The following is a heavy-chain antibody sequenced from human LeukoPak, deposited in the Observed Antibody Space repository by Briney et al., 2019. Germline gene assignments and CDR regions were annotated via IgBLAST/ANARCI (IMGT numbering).Heavy chain of an antibody. CDR3: ATDTDWNYFHN. Sequence: GGSLRLSCAASGFTFSSYAMSWVRQAPGKGLEWVSAISGSGGSTYYADSVKGRFTISRDNSKNTLYLQMNSLRAEDTAVYYCATDTDWNYFHNWGQGTLVTVSS. D-gene: IGHD3/OR15-3a*01. J-gene: IGHJ4*02. CDR1: GFTFSSYA. V-gene: IGHV3-23*01. CDR2: ISGSGGST.